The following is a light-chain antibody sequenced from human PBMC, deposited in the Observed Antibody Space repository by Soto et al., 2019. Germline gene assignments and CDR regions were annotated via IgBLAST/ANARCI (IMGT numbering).Light chain of an antibody. Sequence: DIVLTQSPGTLSLSPGERATLSCRASQSVRNSYLTWYQQKPGQAPRLLIYGASSRATGIPDRFSGSGSGTDFTLTISRLEPEDFAVYYCQQYATSPLTFGGGTKVEIK. CDR3: QQYATSPLT. V-gene: IGKV3-20*01. J-gene: IGKJ4*01. CDR2: GAS. CDR1: QSVRNSY.